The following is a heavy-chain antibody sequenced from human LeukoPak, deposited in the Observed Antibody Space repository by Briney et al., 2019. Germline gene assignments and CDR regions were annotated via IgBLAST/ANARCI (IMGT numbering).Heavy chain of an antibody. CDR3: ARATYSGSFDY. J-gene: IGHJ4*02. V-gene: IGHV4-38-2*02. Sequence: SETLSLTCTVSGYSISSGYYWGWIRQPPGKGLEWIGSIYHSGSTYYNPSLKSRVTISVDTSKNQFSLKLSSVTAADTAVYYRARATYSGSFDYWGQGTLVTVSS. D-gene: IGHD1-26*01. CDR1: GYSISSGYY. CDR2: IYHSGST.